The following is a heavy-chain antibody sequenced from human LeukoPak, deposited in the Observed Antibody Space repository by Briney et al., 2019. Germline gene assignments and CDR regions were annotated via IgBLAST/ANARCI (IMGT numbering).Heavy chain of an antibody. CDR3: ARVYDSSGYYSSFDY. D-gene: IGHD3-22*01. CDR1: GYTFTSYD. CDR2: MNPNSGAT. Sequence: EASVKLSCKASGYTFTSYDFNWLRQATGQGTEWMGWMNPNSGATGYAQKFQGRVTMTRSASIKTAYMELTNLRSEDTAVYHCARVYDSSGYYSSFDYWGQGTLVTVSS. J-gene: IGHJ4*02. V-gene: IGHV1-8*01.